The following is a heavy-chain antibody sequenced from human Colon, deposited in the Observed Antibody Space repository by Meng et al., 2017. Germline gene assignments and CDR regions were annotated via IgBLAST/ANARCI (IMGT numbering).Heavy chain of an antibody. CDR3: ASGGSYYGDY. V-gene: IGHV3-7*01. CDR1: GFTFSTYW. Sequence: GESLKISCGASGFTFSTYWMSWVRLAPGKGLEWVVTIKPDGSERYYVDSVTGRLTISRDNAKNSLYLKMNSLRAEDTAVYYCASGGSYYGDYWGQGTLVTVSS. CDR2: IKPDGSER. J-gene: IGHJ4*02. D-gene: IGHD1-26*01.